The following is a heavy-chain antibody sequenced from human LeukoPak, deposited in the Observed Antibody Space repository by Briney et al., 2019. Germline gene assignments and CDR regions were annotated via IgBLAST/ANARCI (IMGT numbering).Heavy chain of an antibody. CDR2: ISGSGGST. V-gene: IGHV3-23*01. CDR1: GFTFSSYA. J-gene: IGHJ6*03. D-gene: IGHD3-10*01. Sequence: GGSLRLSCAASGFTFSSYAMSWVRQAPGKGLEWVSAISGSGGSTYYADSVKGRFTISRDNSKNTLYLQMNSLRAEDTAVYYCAKDLGTMVRGVIISSYMDVWGKGTTVTVSS. CDR3: AKDLGTMVRGVIISSYMDV.